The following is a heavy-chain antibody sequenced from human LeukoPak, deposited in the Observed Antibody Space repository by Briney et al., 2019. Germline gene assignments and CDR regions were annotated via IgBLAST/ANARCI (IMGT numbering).Heavy chain of an antibody. CDR3: ARDLIRQQLVIVYYYGMDV. CDR2: IYHSGST. CDR1: GYSISSGYY. Sequence: SETLSLTCTVSGYSISSGYYWGWIRQPPGKGLEWIGSIYHSGSTYYNPSLKSRVTISVDTSKNQFSLKLSSVTAADTAVYYCARDLIRQQLVIVYYYGMDVWGQGTTVTVSS. J-gene: IGHJ6*02. D-gene: IGHD6-13*01. V-gene: IGHV4-38-2*02.